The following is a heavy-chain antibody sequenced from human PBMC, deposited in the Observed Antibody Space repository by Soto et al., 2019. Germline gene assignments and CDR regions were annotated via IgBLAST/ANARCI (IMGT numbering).Heavy chain of an antibody. CDR1: GFTFSDYY. D-gene: IGHD6-13*01. V-gene: IGHV3-11*03. Sequence: GGSLRLSCAASGFTFSDYYMSWIRQAPGKGLEWISYINSSSSYTNYADSVKGRFTISRDNAKNSLYLQMNSLRAEDTAVYYCARIIAAAGGRRYFDLWGRGSLVTVSS. J-gene: IGHJ2*01. CDR2: INSSSSYT. CDR3: ARIIAAAGGRRYFDL.